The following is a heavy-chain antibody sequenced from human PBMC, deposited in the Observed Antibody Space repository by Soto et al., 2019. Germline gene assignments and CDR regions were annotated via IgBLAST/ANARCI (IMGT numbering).Heavy chain of an antibody. D-gene: IGHD6-13*01. CDR1: GYTFTGYY. Sequence: AAVKVSCKASGYTFTGYYMHWVRQAPGQGLEWMGWINPDSGGTNYAQKFQGRVTMTRDTSISTAYMELSRLRSDDTAVYYCARAWCSSDRYNWFDPWGQGTLVTVSS. CDR2: INPDSGGT. J-gene: IGHJ5*02. CDR3: ARAWCSSDRYNWFDP. V-gene: IGHV1-2*02.